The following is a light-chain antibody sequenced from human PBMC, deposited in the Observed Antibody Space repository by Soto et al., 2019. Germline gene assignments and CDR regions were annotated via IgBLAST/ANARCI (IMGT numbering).Light chain of an antibody. Sequence: IQLTQSPSFLSASVADRVTITCRPSQAVPNNMAWYQQKPGKPPELLIYEESTLHSGVPSRFSSRKSGTEFTLAISSLQPEDFATYYCQQFNDYPITFGQGTRVEIK. CDR3: QQFNDYPIT. J-gene: IGKJ5*01. CDR2: EES. V-gene: IGKV1-9*01. CDR1: QAVPNN.